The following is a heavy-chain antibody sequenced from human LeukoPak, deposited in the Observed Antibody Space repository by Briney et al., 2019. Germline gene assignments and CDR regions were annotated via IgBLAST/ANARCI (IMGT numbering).Heavy chain of an antibody. CDR3: TRGGRLHPQSPY. Sequence: PGGSLRLSCAASGFTFSTYWMSWVRQAPGKGLEWVANIKQDGSDIYYVDSVKGRFTISRDNAKNSLYLQMSSLRAEDTAVNYCTRGGRLHPQSPYWGQGTLVTVSS. CDR2: IKQDGSDI. D-gene: IGHD3-16*01. V-gene: IGHV3-7*01. CDR1: GFTFSTYW. J-gene: IGHJ4*02.